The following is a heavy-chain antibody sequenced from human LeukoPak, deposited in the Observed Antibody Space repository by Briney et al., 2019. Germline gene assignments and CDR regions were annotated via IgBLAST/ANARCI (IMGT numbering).Heavy chain of an antibody. J-gene: IGHJ4*02. V-gene: IGHV3-23*01. CDR1: GFTFSSNA. CDR3: AKGENWNDVSCYFDC. CDR2: IRGSGAST. D-gene: IGHD1-1*01. Sequence: GGSLRLSCAASGFTFSSNAMSWVRQAPGKGLEWVSAIRGSGASTYYADSVKGRFTISRDNSKNTLYLQMNSLRAEDTAVYYCAKGENWNDVSCYFDCWGQGTLAIVSS.